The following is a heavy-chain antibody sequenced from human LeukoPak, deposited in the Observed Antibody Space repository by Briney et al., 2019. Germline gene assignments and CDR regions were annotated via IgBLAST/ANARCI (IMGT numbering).Heavy chain of an antibody. V-gene: IGHV3-23*01. CDR2: LSGADGIR. D-gene: IGHD3-3*02. J-gene: IGHJ4*02. CDR1: GFTFSSYW. CDR3: ARDHISGHYFFDS. Sequence: GGSLRLSCAASGFTFSSYWMSWVRQAPGKGLEWVSTLSGADGIRYFASSVKGRFTISRDNSKNTIYLQMNSLRADDTAVYYCARDHISGHYFFDSWGLGTLVTVSS.